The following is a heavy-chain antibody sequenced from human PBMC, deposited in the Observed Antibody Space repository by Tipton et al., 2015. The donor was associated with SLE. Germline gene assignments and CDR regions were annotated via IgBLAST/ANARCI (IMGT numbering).Heavy chain of an antibody. Sequence: SLSLSCAASGFTVSSNYMSWVRQAPGKGLEWVSVIYSGGSTYSADSVKGQFTISKHNSKNTLYLQMNSLRAEDTAVYYCARDSRGYCSGGSCSDAFDIWGQGTMVTVSS. CDR1: GFTVSSNY. CDR2: IYSGGST. D-gene: IGHD2-15*01. J-gene: IGHJ3*02. V-gene: IGHV3-53*04. CDR3: ARDSRGYCSGGSCSDAFDI.